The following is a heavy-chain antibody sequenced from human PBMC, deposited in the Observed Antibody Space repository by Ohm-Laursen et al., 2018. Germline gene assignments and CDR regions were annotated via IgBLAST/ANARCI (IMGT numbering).Heavy chain of an antibody. CDR2: IWYDGSNK. Sequence: SLRLSCSASGFSFSSYGMHWVRQAPGKGLEWVAVIWYDGSNKYYADSVKGRFTISRDNSKNTLYLQMNSLRAEDTAVYYCARDNYYDSSGYHPFDYWGQGTLVTVSS. CDR3: ARDNYYDSSGYHPFDY. V-gene: IGHV3-33*01. J-gene: IGHJ4*02. CDR1: GFSFSSYG. D-gene: IGHD3-22*01.